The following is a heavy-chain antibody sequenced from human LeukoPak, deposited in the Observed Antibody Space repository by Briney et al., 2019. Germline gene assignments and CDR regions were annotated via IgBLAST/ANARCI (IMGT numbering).Heavy chain of an antibody. V-gene: IGHV4-59*01. Sequence: SETLSLTCTVSGGPISSYYWSWIRQPPGKGLEWIGYIHYSGSTNYNPSLKSRVTISVDTSKNQFSLKLSSVTAADTAVYYCAGGYSYGSTYYYMDVWGKGTTVTISS. J-gene: IGHJ6*03. D-gene: IGHD5-18*01. CDR2: IHYSGST. CDR3: AGGYSYGSTYYYMDV. CDR1: GGPISSYY.